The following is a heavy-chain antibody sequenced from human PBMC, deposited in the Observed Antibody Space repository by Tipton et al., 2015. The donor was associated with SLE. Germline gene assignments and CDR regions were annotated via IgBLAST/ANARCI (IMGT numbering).Heavy chain of an antibody. J-gene: IGHJ4*02. V-gene: IGHV3-30*04. CDR2: ISYDGSNK. CDR1: GFTFSSYA. CDR3: ARASKPVEVWYYFDY. Sequence: RSLRLSCAASGFTFSSYAMHWVRQAPGKGLEWVAVISYDGSNKYYADSVKGRFTISRDNSKNTLYLQMNSLRAEDTAVYYCARASKPVEVWYYFDYWGQGTLVTVSS. D-gene: IGHD2-8*02.